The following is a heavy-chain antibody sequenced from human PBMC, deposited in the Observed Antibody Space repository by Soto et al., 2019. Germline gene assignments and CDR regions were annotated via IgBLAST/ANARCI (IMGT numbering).Heavy chain of an antibody. D-gene: IGHD1-26*01. CDR3: ARGGVGADY. V-gene: IGHV3-7*03. CDR1: GFTFSSYC. CDR2: IKQDGSEK. Sequence: EVQLVESGGGLVQPGGSLRLSCAASGFTFSSYCMSWVRQAPGKGLEWVSNIKQDGSEKYYVDSVKGRFTISRDDAENSLYLQMNSLIAEDTAVYYCARGGVGADYWGPGTLVPVSS. J-gene: IGHJ4*02.